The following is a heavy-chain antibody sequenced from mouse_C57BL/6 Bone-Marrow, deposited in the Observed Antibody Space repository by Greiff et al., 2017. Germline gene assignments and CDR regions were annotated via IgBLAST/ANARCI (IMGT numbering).Heavy chain of an antibody. D-gene: IGHD2-2*01. CDR1: GFSLTSYG. J-gene: IGHJ4*01. Sequence: QVQLKESGPGLVQPSQSLSITCTVSGFSLTSYGVHWVRQSPGTGLEWLGVIWSGGSTDYNAAFISRLSISEDNSKSQVFFKMNSLQADDTAIYYCARKGGGYPYYYAMDYWGQGTSVTVSS. CDR3: ARKGGGYPYYYAMDY. CDR2: IWSGGST. V-gene: IGHV2-2*01.